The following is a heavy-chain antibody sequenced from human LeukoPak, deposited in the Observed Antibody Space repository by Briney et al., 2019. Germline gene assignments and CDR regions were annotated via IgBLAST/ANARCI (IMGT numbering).Heavy chain of an antibody. Sequence: GGSLRLSCAASGFTFSSYEMNGVRQAPGKGLEGVSYITGSSDTIYYADSVKGRFTISRDTAKNSLYLQMTSLTAEDTAVYYCAQAPHSYPSATYWDYFENWGQGSLVTVSS. V-gene: IGHV3-48*03. J-gene: IGHJ4*02. D-gene: IGHD3-10*01. CDR2: ITGSSDTI. CDR1: GFTFSSYE. CDR3: AQAPHSYPSATYWDYFEN.